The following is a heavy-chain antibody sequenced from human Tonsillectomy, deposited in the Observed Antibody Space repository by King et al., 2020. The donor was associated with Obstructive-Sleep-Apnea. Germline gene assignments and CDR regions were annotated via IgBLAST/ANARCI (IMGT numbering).Heavy chain of an antibody. CDR3: ARRDILTGPFDY. D-gene: IGHD3-9*01. Sequence: VQLQESGPGLVKPSETLSLTCTVSGGSISSSYWSWIRQPPGKGREGMGYVYYSGRTSYNPAHNSRVNISVDTSKNQSSLKLSSVTAADTAVYYCARRDILTGPFDYWGQGTLVTVSS. V-gene: IGHV4-59*08. CDR1: GGSISSSY. J-gene: IGHJ4*02. CDR2: VYYSGRT.